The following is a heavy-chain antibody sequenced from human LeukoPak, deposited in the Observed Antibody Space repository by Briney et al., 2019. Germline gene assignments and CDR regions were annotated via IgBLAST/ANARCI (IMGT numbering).Heavy chain of an antibody. CDR3: ARDRSSSWSPRNWFDP. V-gene: IGHV4-34*01. D-gene: IGHD6-13*01. Sequence: SETLSLTCAVYGGSFSGYYWSWTRQPPGKGLEWIGEINHSGSTNYNPSLKSRVTISVDTSKNQFSLKLSSVTAADTAVYYCARDRSSSWSPRNWFDPWGQGTLVTVSS. J-gene: IGHJ5*02. CDR2: INHSGST. CDR1: GGSFSGYY.